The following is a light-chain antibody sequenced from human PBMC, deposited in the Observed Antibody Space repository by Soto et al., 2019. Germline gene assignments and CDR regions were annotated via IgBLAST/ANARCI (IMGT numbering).Light chain of an antibody. Sequence: DIQLTQSPSFLSASLGDRVTITCRASQGISSFLAWYQQKPGKVPKLLIYAASTLQGGVPSRFSGSGSGTQFNLPISSLQPEDVATYYRSQIHTYPITFGQGTRLEI. CDR3: SQIHTYPIT. CDR2: AAS. V-gene: IGKV1-9*01. CDR1: QGISSF. J-gene: IGKJ5*01.